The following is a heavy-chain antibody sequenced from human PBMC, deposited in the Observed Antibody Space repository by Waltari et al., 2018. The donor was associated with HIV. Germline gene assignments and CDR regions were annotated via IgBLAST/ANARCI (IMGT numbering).Heavy chain of an antibody. D-gene: IGHD6-19*01. J-gene: IGHJ4*02. CDR2: IHPGDADT. V-gene: IGHV5-51*01. CDR1: GYNFTTYW. Sequence: EVQLVQSGAEVKKPGESLKISCKSSGYNFTTYWIGWVRQMPGKGLEWMGIIHPGDADTRYSPSFQGQVTISADKSISTAFLQWSSLKVSDTAMYYCARGLPKQWLAYFDYWGQGTLVTVSS. CDR3: ARGLPKQWLAYFDY.